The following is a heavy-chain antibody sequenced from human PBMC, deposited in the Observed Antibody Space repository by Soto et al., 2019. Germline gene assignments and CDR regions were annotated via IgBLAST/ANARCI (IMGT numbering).Heavy chain of an antibody. D-gene: IGHD5-18*01. V-gene: IGHV3-21*01. J-gene: IGHJ3*02. CDR2: ISSSSSYI. Sequence: KSGGSLRLSCAASGFTFSSYSMNWVRQAPGKGLEWVSSISSSSSYIYYADSVKGRFTISRDNAKNSLYLQMNSLRAEDTAVYYCARDPPRYSYGHDAFDIWGQGTMVTV. CDR1: GFTFSSYS. CDR3: ARDPPRYSYGHDAFDI.